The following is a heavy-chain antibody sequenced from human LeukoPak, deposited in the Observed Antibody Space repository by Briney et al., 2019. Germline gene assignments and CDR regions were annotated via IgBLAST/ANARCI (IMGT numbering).Heavy chain of an antibody. CDR2: IKQDGSEK. D-gene: IGHD6-19*01. J-gene: IGHJ4*02. CDR1: GFTFSSYW. Sequence: GGSLRLSCAASGFTFSSYWMSWVRQAPGKGLEWVANIKQDGSEKYYVDSVKGRFTISRDNAKNSLYLQMNSLRAEDTAVYYCAREGGIAVASPFDYWGKGTLVTVSS. V-gene: IGHV3-7*03. CDR3: AREGGIAVASPFDY.